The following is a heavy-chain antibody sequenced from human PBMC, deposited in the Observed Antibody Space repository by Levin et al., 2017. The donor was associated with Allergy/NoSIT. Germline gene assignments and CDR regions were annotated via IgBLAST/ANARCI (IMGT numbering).Heavy chain of an antibody. D-gene: IGHD3-10*01. CDR2: IYTSGST. V-gene: IGHV4-4*07. Sequence: SETLSLTCTVYGGSIMSYYWSWIRQPAGKGLEWIGRIYTSGSTNYNPSLRSRVTMSMDTSKNQFSLTLRSVTAADTAVYYCARDFGSGVRDKQYGMDVWGQGTTVTVSS. CDR1: GGSIMSYY. CDR3: ARDFGSGVRDKQYGMDV. J-gene: IGHJ6*02.